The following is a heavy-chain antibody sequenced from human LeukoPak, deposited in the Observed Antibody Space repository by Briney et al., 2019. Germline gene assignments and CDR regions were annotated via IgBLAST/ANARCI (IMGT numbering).Heavy chain of an antibody. J-gene: IGHJ5*02. Sequence: VASVKVSCKASGYTFTSYGISWVRQAPGQGLEWMGWISAYNGNTNYAQKLQGRVTMTTDTSTSTVYMELSSLRSEDTAVYYCARDMPHNCFDPWGQGTLVTVSP. CDR2: ISAYNGNT. CDR3: ARDMPHNCFDP. CDR1: GYTFTSYG. V-gene: IGHV1-18*01. D-gene: IGHD2-2*01.